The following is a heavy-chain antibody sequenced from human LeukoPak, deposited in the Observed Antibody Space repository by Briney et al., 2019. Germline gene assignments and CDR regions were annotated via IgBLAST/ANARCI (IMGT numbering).Heavy chain of an antibody. CDR2: INPNSGGT. V-gene: IGHV1-2*02. CDR3: ARGKDSSGYPRRYFDY. Sequence: ASVKVSCKASGYTFTGYYMHWVRQAPGQGLESMGWINPNSGGTNYAQKIQGRVTMTRDTSISTAYMELSRLRSDDTAVYYCARGKDSSGYPRRYFDYWGQGTLVTVSS. J-gene: IGHJ4*02. CDR1: GYTFTGYY. D-gene: IGHD3-22*01.